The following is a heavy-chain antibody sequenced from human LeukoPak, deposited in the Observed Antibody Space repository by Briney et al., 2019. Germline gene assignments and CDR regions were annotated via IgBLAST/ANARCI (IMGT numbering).Heavy chain of an antibody. J-gene: IGHJ4*02. CDR2: INQDGRVK. CDR3: ARGSDYSNGNIYEDDFEY. CDR1: GFTFDKYW. Sequence: GGSLRLSCVASGFTFDKYWMDWVRQAPGKGLEWVAQINQDGRVKHYVDSVKGRFTISRDNAKNLVSLQMSSLRAEDTAVYYCARGSDYSNGNIYEDDFEYWGQGTLVTVSS. V-gene: IGHV3-7*01. D-gene: IGHD5-12*01.